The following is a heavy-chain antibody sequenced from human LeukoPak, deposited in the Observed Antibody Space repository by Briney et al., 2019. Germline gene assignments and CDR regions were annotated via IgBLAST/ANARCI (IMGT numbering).Heavy chain of an antibody. CDR1: GFTVSSNY. CDR3: ARGGHYYDSSGYLTS. V-gene: IGHV3-53*01. J-gene: IGHJ5*02. D-gene: IGHD3-22*01. Sequence: PGGSLRLSCAASGFTVSSNYMSWVRQAPGKGLEWVSVIYSGGSTYYADSVKGRFTISRDNSKNTLYLQMNSLRAEDTAVYYCARGGHYYDSSGYLTSWGQGTLVTVSS. CDR2: IYSGGST.